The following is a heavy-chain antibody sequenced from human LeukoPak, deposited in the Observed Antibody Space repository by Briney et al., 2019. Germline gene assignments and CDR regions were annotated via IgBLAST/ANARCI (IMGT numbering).Heavy chain of an antibody. CDR1: GYTFTSYD. CDR3: ARVRSYYDFWNCYYTGEFDY. V-gene: IGHV1-8*01. J-gene: IGHJ4*01. Sequence: VSVKVSCKASGYTFTSYDINWVRAATGQGLEWMVWMNPNSVNTGYAQNFQGRVNMTSNTSINTAYMELNSLRSSDTAVYSCARVRSYYDFWNCYYTGEFDYWGQGTLVTVSS. D-gene: IGHD3-3*01. CDR2: MNPNSVNT.